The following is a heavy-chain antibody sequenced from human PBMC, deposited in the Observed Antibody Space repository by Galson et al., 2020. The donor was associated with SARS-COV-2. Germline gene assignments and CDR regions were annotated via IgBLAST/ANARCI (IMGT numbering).Heavy chain of an antibody. CDR3: ARDPTGNYFTGGWQVETVGYFDY. D-gene: IGHD6-19*01. J-gene: IGHJ4*02. Sequence: QAGGSLRLSCAASGFTFSSYRMHWVRQAPGKGLEWVSYISSSGYSIYYADSVKGRFTISRDNAENSLYLQMNSLRDEDTAVYYCARDPTGNYFTGGWQVETVGYFDYWGQGTLVTVSS. CDR1: GFTFSSYR. V-gene: IGHV3-48*02. CDR2: ISSSGYSI.